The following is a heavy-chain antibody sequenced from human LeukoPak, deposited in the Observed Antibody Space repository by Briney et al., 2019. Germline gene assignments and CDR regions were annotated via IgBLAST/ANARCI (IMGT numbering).Heavy chain of an antibody. CDR1: GLTFIRYW. D-gene: IGHD3-10*01. V-gene: IGHV3-7*01. CDR3: AKDIDVGFGECSGFDY. CDR2: IKQDGSEK. J-gene: IGHJ4*02. Sequence: PGGSLRLSCAASGLTFIRYWMSWVRQAPGKGLEWVANIKQDGSEKYYVDSVKGRFTISRDNSKNTLYLQMNSLRAEDTAVYYCAKDIDVGFGECSGFDYWGQGTLVTVSS.